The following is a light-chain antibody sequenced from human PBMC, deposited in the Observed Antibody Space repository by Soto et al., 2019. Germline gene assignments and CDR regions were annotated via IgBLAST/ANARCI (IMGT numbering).Light chain of an antibody. CDR2: KAS. Sequence: IHMTNSPSTLAGSVGDRVTITCRASQTISSWLAWYQQKPGKAPKLLIYKASTLKSGVPSRFSGSGSGTEFTLTISSLQPDDFATYYCQHYNSYSEAFGQGTKVDI. V-gene: IGKV1-5*03. CDR3: QHYNSYSEA. J-gene: IGKJ1*01. CDR1: QTISSW.